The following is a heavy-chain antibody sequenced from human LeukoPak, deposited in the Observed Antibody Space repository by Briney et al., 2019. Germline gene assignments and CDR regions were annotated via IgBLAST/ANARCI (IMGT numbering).Heavy chain of an antibody. CDR3: ARNGIYQLHWVWFDP. CDR2: IKQDGSEK. Sequence: GGSLRLSCAASGFTFSSYWMSWVRQAPGKGLEWVANIKQDGSEKYYVDSVKGRFTISRDNAKNTLYLQMNSLRTDDTAVYYCARNGIYQLHWVWFDPWGQGTLVTVSS. V-gene: IGHV3-7*01. D-gene: IGHD2-2*01. CDR1: GFTFSSYW. J-gene: IGHJ5*02.